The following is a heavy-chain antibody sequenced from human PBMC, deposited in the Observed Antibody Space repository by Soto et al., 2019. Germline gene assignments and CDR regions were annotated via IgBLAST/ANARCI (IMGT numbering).Heavy chain of an antibody. CDR2: ISSSSSYI. J-gene: IGHJ4*02. V-gene: IGHV3-21*01. CDR1: GFTFSSYS. Sequence: EVQLVESGGGLVKPGGSLRLSCAASGFTFSSYSMNWVRQAPGKGLEWVSSISSSSSYIYYADSVKGGFTISRDNAKNWLQLPMNSLRAEDTAVYYCAREQRSYGSESYYRSGYYFDYWGQGTLVTVSS. CDR3: AREQRSYGSESYYRSGYYFDY. D-gene: IGHD3-10*01.